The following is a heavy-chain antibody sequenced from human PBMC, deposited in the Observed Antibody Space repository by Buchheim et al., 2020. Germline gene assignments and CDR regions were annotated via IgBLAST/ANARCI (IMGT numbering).Heavy chain of an antibody. CDR3: ASVSGYYRAEYFQH. D-gene: IGHD3-22*01. J-gene: IGHJ1*01. Sequence: QVQLVESGGGVVQPGRSLRLSCAASGFTFSSYAMHWVRQAPGKGLEWVAVISYDGSNKYYADSVKGGFTISRDNSKNTLYMQMNSLIAEDTAVYYCASVSGYYRAEYFQHWGQGTL. CDR2: ISYDGSNK. CDR1: GFTFSSYA. V-gene: IGHV3-30-3*01.